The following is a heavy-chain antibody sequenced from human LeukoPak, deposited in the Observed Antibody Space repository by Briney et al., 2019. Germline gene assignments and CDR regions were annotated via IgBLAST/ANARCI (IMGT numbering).Heavy chain of an antibody. Sequence: ASETLSLTCAVYGGSFSGYYWSWIRQPPGKGLEWIGYIYYSGSTNYNPSLKSRVTISVDTSKNQFSLKLSSVTAADTAVYYCARVNCGGDCYHYYYYGMDVWGQGTTVTVSS. J-gene: IGHJ6*02. CDR3: ARVNCGGDCYHYYYYGMDV. CDR1: GGSFSGYY. V-gene: IGHV4-59*01. D-gene: IGHD2-21*02. CDR2: IYYSGST.